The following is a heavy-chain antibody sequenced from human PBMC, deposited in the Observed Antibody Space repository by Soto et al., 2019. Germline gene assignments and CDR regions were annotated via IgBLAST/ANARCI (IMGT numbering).Heavy chain of an antibody. Sequence: LRLSCAASGFTFSNYAMHWVRQAPGKGLEYVSAISSHGDSTYYANSVKGRFTISRDNSKNTLYLQMGSLRTEDMAVYYCARRDGYNSDYWGQGTLVTVSS. CDR3: ARRDGYNSDY. V-gene: IGHV3-64*01. J-gene: IGHJ4*02. CDR1: GFTFSNYA. CDR2: ISSHGDST. D-gene: IGHD5-12*01.